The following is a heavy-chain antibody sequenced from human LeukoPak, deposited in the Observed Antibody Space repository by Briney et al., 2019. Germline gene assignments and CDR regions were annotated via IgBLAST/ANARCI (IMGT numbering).Heavy chain of an antibody. CDR1: GFTFSSYV. J-gene: IGHJ4*02. CDR2: ISDSGGGT. Sequence: GGSLRLSCAASGFTFSSYVMNWVRQAPGKGLEWVSGISDSGGGTYYADSVKGRFTISRDNSKNTLYLQMNSLRAENTAVYYCAKLPGRAADYWGQGTLVTVSS. CDR3: AKLPGRAADY. V-gene: IGHV3-23*01.